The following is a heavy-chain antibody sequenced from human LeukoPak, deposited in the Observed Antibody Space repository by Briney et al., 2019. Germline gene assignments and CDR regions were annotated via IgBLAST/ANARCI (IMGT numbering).Heavy chain of an antibody. V-gene: IGHV3-48*03. CDR2: ISSSGRTI. Sequence: GGSLRLSCAASGFTFSSYAMNWVRQAPGKGLEWVSYISSSGRTIYYADSVKGRFTTSRDNAKNSLYLQMNSLRVEDTAVYFCAGHFDYWGQGTLVTVSS. J-gene: IGHJ4*02. CDR1: GFTFSSYA. CDR3: AGHFDY.